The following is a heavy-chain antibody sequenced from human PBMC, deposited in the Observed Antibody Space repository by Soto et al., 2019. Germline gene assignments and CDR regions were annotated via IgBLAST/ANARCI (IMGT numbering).Heavy chain of an antibody. CDR2: ISAHNGNT. J-gene: IGHJ4*02. D-gene: IGHD1-1*01. CDR1: GYTFTSYG. V-gene: IGHV1-18*01. CDR3: ARGRYGDY. Sequence: QVHLVQSGAEVKKPGASGKVSCKASGYTFTSYGITWVRQAPGQGLVWMGWISAHNGNTDYAQKLQGRVIVTRDTSTSTAYMELRSLISDDTAVYYCARGRYGDYWGKGALVTVSS.